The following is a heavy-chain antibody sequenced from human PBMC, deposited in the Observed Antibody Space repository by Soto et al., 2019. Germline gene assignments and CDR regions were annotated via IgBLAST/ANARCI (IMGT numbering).Heavy chain of an antibody. CDR1: GFTFSSYG. D-gene: IGHD6-19*01. CDR3: ARDMAVAGTDYYYGRDF. CDR2: IWYDGSNK. V-gene: IGHV3-33*01. Sequence: PGGSLRLSCAASGFTFSSYGMHWVRQAPGKGLEWVAVIWYDGSNKYYADSVKGRFTISRDNSKNTLYLQMNSLRAEDTAVYYCARDMAVAGTDYYYGRDFWGQGTTVTV. J-gene: IGHJ6*02.